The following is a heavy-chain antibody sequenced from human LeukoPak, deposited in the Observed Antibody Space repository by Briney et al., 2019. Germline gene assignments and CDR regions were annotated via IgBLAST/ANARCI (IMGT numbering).Heavy chain of an antibody. V-gene: IGHV4-59*01. CDR1: GGPISSYY. J-gene: IGHJ4*02. D-gene: IGHD1-26*01. CDR3: ARGSYSADY. CDR2: IYYSGST. Sequence: PSETLSLTCTVSGGPISSYYWSWIRQPPGKGLEWIGYIYYSGSTNYNPSLKSRVTISVDRSKNQFSLKLSSVTAADTAVYYCARGSYSADYWGQGTLVTVSS.